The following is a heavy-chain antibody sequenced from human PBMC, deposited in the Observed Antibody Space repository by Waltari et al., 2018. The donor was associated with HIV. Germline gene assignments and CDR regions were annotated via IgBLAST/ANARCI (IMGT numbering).Heavy chain of an antibody. CDR2: ISYDGSNK. D-gene: IGHD5-18*01. J-gene: IGHJ3*02. CDR1: GFTFSSYA. V-gene: IGHV3-30*04. Sequence: QVQLVESGGGVVQPGRSLRLSCAASGFTFSSYAMHWVRQAPGKGLEWVAVISYDGSNKYYADSVKGRFTISRDNSKNTLYLQMNSLRAEDTAVYYCARVDRYVDTAMVGAFDIWGQGTMVTVSS. CDR3: ARVDRYVDTAMVGAFDI.